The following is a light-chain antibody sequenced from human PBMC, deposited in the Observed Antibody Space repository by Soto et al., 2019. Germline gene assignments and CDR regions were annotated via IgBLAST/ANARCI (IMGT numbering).Light chain of an antibody. J-gene: IGLJ3*02. CDR3: TSYTTSSPYLV. CDR2: DVT. Sequence: QAASVSGSPGQSITISCTGTSSDVGGYNYVSWYQHHPGKAPKLMIYDVTNRPSGVSNRFSGSKSGNTASLTISGLQAEDEADYYCTSYTTSSPYLVFGGGTKVTVL. CDR1: SSDVGGYNY. V-gene: IGLV2-14*03.